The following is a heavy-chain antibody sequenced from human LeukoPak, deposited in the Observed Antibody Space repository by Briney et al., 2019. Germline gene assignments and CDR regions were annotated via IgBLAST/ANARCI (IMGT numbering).Heavy chain of an antibody. J-gene: IGHJ4*02. CDR1: GFTFSDYY. CDR3: ARSIPGRTDYFDY. Sequence: GGSLRLSCAASGFTFSDYYMSWIREAPGKGLGWVSYISRSGSTIYYVDSVNGRFTISSDNAKNSLYLQMNSLRAEGTAVYYCARSIPGRTDYFDYWGQGTLVTVSS. CDR2: ISRSGSTI. V-gene: IGHV3-11*01. D-gene: IGHD1-26*01.